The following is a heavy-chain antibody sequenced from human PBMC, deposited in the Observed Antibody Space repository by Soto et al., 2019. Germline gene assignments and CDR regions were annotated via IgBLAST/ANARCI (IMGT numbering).Heavy chain of an antibody. J-gene: IGHJ4*02. V-gene: IGHV3-23*01. CDR3: ANSYYYDSSGYYPFEY. D-gene: IGHD3-22*01. Sequence: PRGSLRLSCAASGFTFNIFPMTWVRQAPGKGLEWVSGIAGSGGNTYHADSVKGRFTISRDNSKNTVYLQMDSLRVEDTAVYYCANSYYYDSSGYYPFEYWGQGALVTVSS. CDR1: GFTFNIFP. CDR2: IAGSGGNT.